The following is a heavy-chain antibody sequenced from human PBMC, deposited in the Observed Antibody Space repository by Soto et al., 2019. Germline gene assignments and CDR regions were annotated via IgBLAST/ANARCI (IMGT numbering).Heavy chain of an antibody. D-gene: IGHD3-16*01. CDR1: GLSFSRFA. Sequence: GESLRLSCAASGLSFSRFAMHWVRQAPGKGLEWVAVISYDGRNKYYADSVKGRFTTSRDNSKNTLYLQMDSLSSEDTAVYYCVRGGENQMPRYYSSPGRDVGGRGTTVT. CDR2: ISYDGRNK. CDR3: VRGGENQMPRYYSSPGRDV. V-gene: IGHV3-30*04. J-gene: IGHJ6*02.